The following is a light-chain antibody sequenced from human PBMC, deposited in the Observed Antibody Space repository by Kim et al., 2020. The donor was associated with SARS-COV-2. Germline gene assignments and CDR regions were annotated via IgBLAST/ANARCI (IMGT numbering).Light chain of an antibody. V-gene: IGLV2-14*03. Sequence: QSALTQPASVSGSPGQSITISCTGTSSDVGGYNYVSWYQQHPGKAPKRMIYDVSNRPSGVSNRFSGSKSGNTASLTISGLQAEDEADYYCSSYTSSSTWVFGGGTQLTV. CDR2: DVS. J-gene: IGLJ3*02. CDR3: SSYTSSSTWV. CDR1: SSDVGGYNY.